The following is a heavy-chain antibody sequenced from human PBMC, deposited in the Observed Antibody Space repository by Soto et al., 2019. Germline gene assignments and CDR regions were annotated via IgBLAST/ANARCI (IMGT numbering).Heavy chain of an antibody. V-gene: IGHV3-30*18. CDR3: AKNFLSVEMATIKDAFDI. D-gene: IGHD5-12*01. J-gene: IGHJ3*02. CDR2: ISYDGSNK. CDR1: GFTFSSYG. Sequence: QVQLVESGGGVVQPGRSLRLSCAASGFTFSSYGMHWVRQAPGKGLEWVAVISYDGSNKYYADSVKGRFTISRDNSKNTLYLQMNSLRAEDTAVYYCAKNFLSVEMATIKDAFDIWGQGTMVTVSS.